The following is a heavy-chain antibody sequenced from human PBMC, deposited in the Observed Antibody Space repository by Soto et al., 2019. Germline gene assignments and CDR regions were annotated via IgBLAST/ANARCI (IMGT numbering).Heavy chain of an antibody. Sequence: QVQLQESGPGLVKPSDTLSLTCNVSGGSISGYYWSWIRQSPGKGLEYIGHIYYRGSTNYNSSLKSRVTMSVYTSRNQFTLKMNSVTAADTAVYYCARQQLLAFGYALAVWGQGTTVTVSS. CDR2: IYYRGST. J-gene: IGHJ6*02. CDR3: ARQQLLAFGYALAV. D-gene: IGHD1-26*01. V-gene: IGHV4-59*07. CDR1: GGSISGYY.